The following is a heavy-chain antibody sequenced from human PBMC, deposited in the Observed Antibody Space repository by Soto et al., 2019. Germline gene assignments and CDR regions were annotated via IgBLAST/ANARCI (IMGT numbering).Heavy chain of an antibody. CDR3: ARSLAARAYYGMDV. CDR2: INHSGST. J-gene: IGHJ6*02. CDR1: GGSFSGYY. Sequence: PSETLSLTCAVYGGSFSGYYWSWIRRPPGKGLEWIGEINHSGSTNYNPSLKSRVTISVDTSKNQFSLKLSSVTAADTAVYYCARSLAARAYYGMDVWGQGTTVTVSS. D-gene: IGHD6-6*01. V-gene: IGHV4-34*01.